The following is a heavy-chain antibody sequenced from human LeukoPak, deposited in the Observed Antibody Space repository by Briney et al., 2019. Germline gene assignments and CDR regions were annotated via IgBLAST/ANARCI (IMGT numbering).Heavy chain of an antibody. V-gene: IGHV3-15*01. D-gene: IGHD3-10*01. J-gene: IGHJ4*02. CDR1: GFKNPW. CDR2: IKSKTDGGTT. Sequence: GGSLRLSCAASGFKNPWMTRVRQAPGKGLEWVGLIKSKTDGGTTDYAAPVKGRFTISRDDSKNTLYLQMNSLKIEDTAVYYCTTRLWFGDRLVHSWGQGPLVTVSS. CDR3: TTRLWFGDRLVHS.